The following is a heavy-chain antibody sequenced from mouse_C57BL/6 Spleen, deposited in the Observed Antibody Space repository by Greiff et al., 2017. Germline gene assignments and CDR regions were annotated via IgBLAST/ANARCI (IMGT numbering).Heavy chain of an antibody. CDR1: GFTFSSYG. D-gene: IGHD2-5*01. J-gene: IGHJ2*01. CDR2: ISSGGSYT. Sequence: EVKLLESGGDLVKPGGSLKLSCAASGFTFSSYGMSWVRQTPDKRLEWVATISSGGSYTYYPDSVKGRFTISRDNAKNTLYLQMSSLKSEDTAMYYCARQNSNPDYWGQGTTLTVSS. CDR3: ARQNSNPDY. V-gene: IGHV5-6*01.